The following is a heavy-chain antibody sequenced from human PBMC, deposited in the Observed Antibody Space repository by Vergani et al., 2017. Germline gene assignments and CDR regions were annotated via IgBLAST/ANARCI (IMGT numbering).Heavy chain of an antibody. CDR2: INWNSGNV. V-gene: IGHV3-9*01. J-gene: IGHJ6*03. D-gene: IGHD6-13*01. Sequence: EVQLVESGGGLVQPGGSLRLTCAASEFTFSNYAMHWVRQAPGKGLEWVSSINWNSGNVGYADSVKGRFTISRDNAKNSLFLQMNSLTTEDTALYYCVKDMYSSPYYYYMDVWGKGTTVTVSS. CDR1: EFTFSNYA. CDR3: VKDMYSSPYYYYMDV.